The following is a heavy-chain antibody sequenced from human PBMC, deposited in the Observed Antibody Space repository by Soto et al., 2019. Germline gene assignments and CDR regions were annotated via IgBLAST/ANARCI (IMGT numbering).Heavy chain of an antibody. CDR3: AREPPPYCSGGSCYSAEGRDNWFDP. D-gene: IGHD2-15*01. Sequence: ASVKVSCKASGGTFSSYTISWVRQAPGQGLEWMGRIIPILGIANYAQKFQGRVTITADKSTSTAYMELSSLRSEDTAVYYCAREPPPYCSGGSCYSAEGRDNWFDPWGQGTLVTVSS. J-gene: IGHJ5*02. CDR2: IIPILGIA. V-gene: IGHV1-69*04. CDR1: GGTFSSYT.